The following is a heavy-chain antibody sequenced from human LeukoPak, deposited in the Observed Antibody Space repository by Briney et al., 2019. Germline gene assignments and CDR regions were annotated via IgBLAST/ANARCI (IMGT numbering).Heavy chain of an antibody. CDR3: ARAYYYDSSGFDY. CDR1: GGSISGSSYY. J-gene: IGHJ4*02. V-gene: IGHV4-61*05. CDR2: IYYSGST. Sequence: PSETLSLTCTVSGGSISGSSYYWGWIRQPPGKGLEWIGYIYYSGSTNYNPSLKSRVTISVDTSKNQFSLKLSSVTAADTAVYYCARAYYYDSSGFDYWGQGTLVTVSS. D-gene: IGHD3-22*01.